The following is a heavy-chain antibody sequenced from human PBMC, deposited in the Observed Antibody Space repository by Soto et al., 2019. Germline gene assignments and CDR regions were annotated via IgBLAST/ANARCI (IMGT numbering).Heavy chain of an antibody. V-gene: IGHV3-7*04. J-gene: IGHJ4*02. CDR3: AGGAGWLIDY. D-gene: IGHD6-19*01. Sequence: EVQLVESGGALVQPGGSLRLSCTASGFTFNAYWMNWVRQAPGKGLEWVANIKKDGSEKYYLDSVKGRFTISRDNAKNSLYLQMSSRRDEDTAVYYCAGGAGWLIDYWGQGTLVTVS. CDR2: IKKDGSEK. CDR1: GFTFNAYW.